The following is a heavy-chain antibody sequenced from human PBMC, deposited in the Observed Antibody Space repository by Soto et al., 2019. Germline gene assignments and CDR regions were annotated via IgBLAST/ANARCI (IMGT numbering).Heavy chain of an antibody. CDR3: ATGLQRELLNSAFDI. Sequence: SVKVSCKTSGGTFSSYAISWVRQAPGQGLEWMGGIVPLFRTTNYAQKFQGRVTMTEDTSTDTAYMELSSLRSEDTAVYYCATGLQRELLNSAFDIWGQGTMVTVSS. V-gene: IGHV1-69*06. CDR2: IVPLFRTT. CDR1: GGTFSSYA. J-gene: IGHJ3*02. D-gene: IGHD1-26*01.